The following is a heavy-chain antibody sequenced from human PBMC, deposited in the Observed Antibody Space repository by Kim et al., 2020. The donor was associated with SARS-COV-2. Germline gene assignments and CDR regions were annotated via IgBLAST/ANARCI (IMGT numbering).Heavy chain of an antibody. D-gene: IGHD1-26*01. CDR3: ARDVGATTFGWGGIDY. Sequence: GGSLRLSCAASGFTFSDHYMDWVRQAPGKGLEWVGRTRNKANSYTTEYAASVKGRFTISRDDSKNSLYLKMNSRKTEDTAVYYCARDVGATTFGWGGIDYWGQVTLVTVSS. J-gene: IGHJ4*02. CDR1: GFTFSDHY. CDR2: TRNKANSYTT. V-gene: IGHV3-72*01.